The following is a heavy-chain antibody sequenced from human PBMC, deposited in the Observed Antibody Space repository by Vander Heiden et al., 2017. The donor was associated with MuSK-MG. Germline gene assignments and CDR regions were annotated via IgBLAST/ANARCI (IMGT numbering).Heavy chain of an antibody. Sequence: HLQASGPGLVKPLEPLSLTCTMSGDSFSSSTYHWGWIRQSPGKGLEWLGAVYPSGAAYYNLSLRRRLTIALDTSKKQFSLNVTSVTAADAAIYYCVRRFFGQSWYNWRFDIWGRGTLVTVAS. J-gene: IGHJ2*01. CDR2: VYPSGAA. V-gene: IGHV4-39*01. D-gene: IGHD1-1*01. CDR1: GDSFSSSTYH. CDR3: VRRFFGQSWYNWRFDI.